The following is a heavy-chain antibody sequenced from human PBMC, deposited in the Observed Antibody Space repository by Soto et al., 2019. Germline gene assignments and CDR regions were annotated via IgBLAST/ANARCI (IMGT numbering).Heavy chain of an antibody. V-gene: IGHV4-59*08. J-gene: IGHJ3*01. CDR2: AYYGGNT. CDR1: GDSISSYY. Sequence: QVQLQESGPGLVKPSETLSLTCTVSGDSISSYYWSWIRQPPGKGLEWIGYAYYGGNTNYNPALKSRVTISVDTSKSQFALKLNSVTGADTAVYYCAKHLSAWLRMEAIDVWGPGTMVTVSS. D-gene: IGHD5-12*01. CDR3: AKHLSAWLRMEAIDV.